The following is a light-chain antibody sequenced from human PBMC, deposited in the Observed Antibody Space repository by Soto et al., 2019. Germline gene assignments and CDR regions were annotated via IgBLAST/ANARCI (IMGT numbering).Light chain of an antibody. CDR2: DVY. Sequence: QSVLTQPASVSGSPGQSITISCAGTSRDVGRYMYVSWYQQHPGKAPKLIIYDVYNRPSGVSNRFSGSKSGNTASLTISGLQAEDEAAYYCTSYTSTSTPYVFGGGTKVTVL. V-gene: IGLV2-14*01. CDR1: SRDVGRYMY. CDR3: TSYTSTSTPYV. J-gene: IGLJ1*01.